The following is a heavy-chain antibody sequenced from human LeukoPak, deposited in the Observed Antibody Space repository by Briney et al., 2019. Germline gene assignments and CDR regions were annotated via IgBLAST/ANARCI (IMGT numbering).Heavy chain of an antibody. CDR3: ANRVSSSSGGWFDP. V-gene: IGHV4-34*01. CDR1: GYSISRGYY. Sequence: SDTLSLICTVSGYSISRGYYWSWIRQPPGKGLEWIGEINHSGSTNYNPSLKRRDPISVDASKHQFSVTLRSVTAADTAVYYCANRVSSSSGGWFDPWGQGTLVTVSS. CDR2: INHSGST. J-gene: IGHJ5*02. D-gene: IGHD6-6*01.